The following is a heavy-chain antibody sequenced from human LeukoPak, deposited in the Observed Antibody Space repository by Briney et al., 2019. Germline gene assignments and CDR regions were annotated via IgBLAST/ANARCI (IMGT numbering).Heavy chain of an antibody. D-gene: IGHD6-13*01. CDR3: TTDPGQQLAKRGYYYYGMDV. V-gene: IGHV3-15*01. J-gene: IGHJ6*04. CDR1: GFTFSNAW. CDR2: IKSKTDGGTT. Sequence: GGSLRLSCAASGFTFSNAWMSWVRQAPGKGLEWVGRIKSKTDGGTTDYAAPVKGRLTVSRDDSKNTLYLQMNSLKTEDTAVYYCTTDPGQQLAKRGYYYYGMDVWGKGTTVTVSS.